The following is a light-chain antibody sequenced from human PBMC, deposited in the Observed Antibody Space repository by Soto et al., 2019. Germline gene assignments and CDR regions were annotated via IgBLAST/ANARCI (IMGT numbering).Light chain of an antibody. V-gene: IGKV3-20*01. CDR3: QQYGSSPTLT. CDR1: QSVSSSY. Sequence: NVLTHSPGSLSLSPGERATLSCRASQSVSSSYLAWYQQKPGQAPRLLIYGASSRATGIPDRFSGSGSGTDFTLTISRLEPEDFAVYYCQQYGSSPTLTIGGGTKVDIK. J-gene: IGKJ4*01. CDR2: GAS.